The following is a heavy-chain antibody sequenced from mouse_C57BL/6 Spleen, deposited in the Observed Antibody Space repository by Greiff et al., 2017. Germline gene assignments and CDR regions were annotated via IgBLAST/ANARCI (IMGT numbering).Heavy chain of an antibody. V-gene: IGHV3-6*01. Sequence: EVKLMESGPGLVKPSQSLSLTCSVTGYSITSVYYWNWIRQFPGNILEWMGYISYDGSNNYNPSLKNRISITRDTSKNQFFLKLNSVTTEDTATYYCARGEGWLLPFAYWGQGTLVTVSA. D-gene: IGHD2-3*01. CDR2: ISYDGSN. CDR3: ARGEGWLLPFAY. CDR1: GYSITSVYY. J-gene: IGHJ3*01.